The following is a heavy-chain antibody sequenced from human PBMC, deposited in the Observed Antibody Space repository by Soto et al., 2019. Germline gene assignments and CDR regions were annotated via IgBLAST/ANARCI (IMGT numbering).Heavy chain of an antibody. V-gene: IGHV3-23*01. CDR3: AKERKGWNDPGDAFDI. CDR2: ISGSGGST. Sequence: GGSLRLSCAASGFTFSSYAMSWVRQAPGKGLEWVSAISGSGGSTYYADSVKGRFTISRDNSKNTLYLQMNSLRAEDTAVYYCAKERKGWNDPGDAFDIWGQGTMVTVSS. CDR1: GFTFSSYA. J-gene: IGHJ3*02. D-gene: IGHD1-1*01.